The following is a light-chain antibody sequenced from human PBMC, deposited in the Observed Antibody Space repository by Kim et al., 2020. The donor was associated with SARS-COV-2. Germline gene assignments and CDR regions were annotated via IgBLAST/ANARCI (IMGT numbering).Light chain of an antibody. CDR1: KLGDKY. J-gene: IGLJ2*01. Sequence: SYELTQPPSVSVSPGQTASITCSGDKLGDKYACWYQQKPGQSPILVIYQDTKRPSGIPERFSGSKSGNTATLTISGTQAMDEADYYCQAWDSGVVFGGAT. CDR2: QDT. CDR3: QAWDSGVV. V-gene: IGLV3-1*01.